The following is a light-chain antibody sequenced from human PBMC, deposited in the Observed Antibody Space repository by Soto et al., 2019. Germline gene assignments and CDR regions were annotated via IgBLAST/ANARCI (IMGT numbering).Light chain of an antibody. J-gene: IGKJ5*01. CDR1: QDIGSW. CDR2: AAT. CDR3: QQANSLPIT. Sequence: DIQMTQSPFSVSASVGDRVTIAGRASQDIGSWLAWYQQKPGKAPNLLIYAATNLQNGVPSRFSGSGSGTDFTLTIDSLQPEDFATYYCQQANSLPITYGQGTRLEIK. V-gene: IGKV1D-12*01.